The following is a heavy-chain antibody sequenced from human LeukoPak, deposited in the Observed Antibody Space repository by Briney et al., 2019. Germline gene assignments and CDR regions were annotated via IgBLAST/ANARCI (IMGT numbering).Heavy chain of an antibody. CDR2: IYYSGST. V-gene: IGHV4-59*01. CDR1: GGSISSYY. J-gene: IGHJ4*02. Sequence: PSETLSLTCTVFGGSISSYYWSWIRQPPGKGLGWIGYIYYSGSTNYNPSLKSRVTISVDTSKNQFSLKLSSVTAADTAVYYCARGWTDYFDYWGQGTLVTVSS. CDR3: ARGWTDYFDY. D-gene: IGHD1-1*01.